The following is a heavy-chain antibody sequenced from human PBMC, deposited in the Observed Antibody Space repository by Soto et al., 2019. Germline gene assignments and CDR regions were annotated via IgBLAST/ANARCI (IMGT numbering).Heavy chain of an antibody. V-gene: IGHV3-7*05. CDR3: ARDGVAPGLYFDH. J-gene: IGHJ4*02. Sequence: ESGGGLVQPGGSLGLSCAASGFTFSDYWMNWVRQTPGKRLEWVASIKYDGREKNYVDSVKGRFTISRDNAKNSVYLQMASLRAEDTAVYYCARDGVAPGLYFDHWGQGTPVTVSS. CDR2: IKYDGREK. CDR1: GFTFSDYW. D-gene: IGHD6-13*01.